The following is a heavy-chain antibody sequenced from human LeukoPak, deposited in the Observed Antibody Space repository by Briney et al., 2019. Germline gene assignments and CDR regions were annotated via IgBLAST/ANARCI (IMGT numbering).Heavy chain of an antibody. D-gene: IGHD1-20*01. CDR2: IGGSGTST. Sequence: GESLRLSCAASGFTFSSYGMSWVRQAPGKGLEWVSVIGGSGTSTYYADSVKGRFTISRDNSKNTLYLQMNSLRAEDTAVYYCATWCCPRVTGFDYYYYGMDVWGQGTTVTVSS. CDR1: GFTFSSYG. V-gene: IGHV3-23*01. J-gene: IGHJ6*02. CDR3: ATWCCPRVTGFDYYYYGMDV.